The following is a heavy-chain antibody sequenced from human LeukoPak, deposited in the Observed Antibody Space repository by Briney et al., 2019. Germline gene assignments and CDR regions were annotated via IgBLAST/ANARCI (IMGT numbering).Heavy chain of an antibody. J-gene: IGHJ1*01. CDR1: GFTFSTYS. CDR3: AKDPGYRSTTSYYDKERGFRL. CDR2: VHYDGSNI. V-gene: IGHV3-30*02. Sequence: GGSLRLSCAASGFTFSTYSMNWVRQAPGKGLEWLAFVHYDGSNIHYADSVQGRFTISRDNSKNTLHLQMNSLRAEDTAVYYCAKDPGYRSTTSYYDKERGFRLWGQGTLVTVSS. D-gene: IGHD2-2*01.